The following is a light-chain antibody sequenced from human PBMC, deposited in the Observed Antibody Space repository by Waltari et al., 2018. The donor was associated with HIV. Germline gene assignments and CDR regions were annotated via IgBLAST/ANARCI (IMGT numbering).Light chain of an antibody. Sequence: QSALTQPASVSGSPGQSITISCTGPSSDVGAYHYVSSYQQHPGKAPKLMIYEVSNRPSGVSNRFSGSKSGNTASLTISGLQAEDEADYYCSSYTSSSTPVVFGGGTKLTVL. J-gene: IGLJ2*01. V-gene: IGLV2-14*01. CDR1: SSDVGAYHY. CDR3: SSYTSSSTPVV. CDR2: EVS.